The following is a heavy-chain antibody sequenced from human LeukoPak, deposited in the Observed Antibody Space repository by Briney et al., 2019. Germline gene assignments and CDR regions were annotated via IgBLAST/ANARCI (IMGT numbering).Heavy chain of an antibody. CDR1: GGPFSGYF. J-gene: IGHJ4*02. CDR3: ARDPTTVVTVPYYFDD. CDR2: INDRGIT. D-gene: IGHD4-23*01. Sequence: PSETLSLTCAVSGGPFSGYFWNWIRHPPGKSLEWIGEINDRGITNYNPSLKSRATISVDTSRNQFSLKLTSVTAADTAVYYCARDPTTVVTVPYYFDDWGQGTLVTVSS. V-gene: IGHV4-34*01.